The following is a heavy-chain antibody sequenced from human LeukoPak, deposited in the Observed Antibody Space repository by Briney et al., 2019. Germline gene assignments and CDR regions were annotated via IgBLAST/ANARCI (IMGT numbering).Heavy chain of an antibody. V-gene: IGHV4-59*12. CDR3: ARLHVGAPPGDY. CDR1: GGSINPYY. Sequence: SETLSLTCTVSGGSINPYYWTWIRQPPGKGLEWIGYIYYSGSTNYNPSLKSRVTISVDTSKNQFSLKLSSVTAADTAVYYCARLHVGAPPGDYWGQGTLVTVSS. CDR2: IYYSGST. J-gene: IGHJ4*02. D-gene: IGHD1-26*01.